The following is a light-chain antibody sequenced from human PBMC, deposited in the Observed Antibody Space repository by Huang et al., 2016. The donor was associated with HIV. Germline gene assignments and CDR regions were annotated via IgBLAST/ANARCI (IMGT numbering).Light chain of an antibody. CDR2: GAS. V-gene: IGKV3-15*01. CDR1: QSVSSN. Sequence: ETVMAQSPGTLSVSPGERVTLSCRASQSVSSNLAWYQQKPGQAPRLLIYGASTRANDIPARFSGSGSGTEFTLTISRLQSEDFAVYYCQHYHDWPFSFGPGTKVDI. CDR3: QHYHDWPFS. J-gene: IGKJ3*01.